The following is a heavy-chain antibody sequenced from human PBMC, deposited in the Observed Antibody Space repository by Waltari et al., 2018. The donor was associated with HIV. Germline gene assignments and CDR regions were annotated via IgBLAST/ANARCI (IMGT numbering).Heavy chain of an antibody. CDR3: AKDPGMDV. Sequence: EVQLLESGGGLVQPGGSLSLSCAAAGFTFSRSPMNWVRQATGKGLEWVSGISGSGGSTYYADSVKGRLTISRDNSKSTVYLQMNSLRAEDTAIYYCAKDPGMDVWGQGTTVTVSS. V-gene: IGHV3-23*01. CDR2: ISGSGGST. J-gene: IGHJ6*02. CDR1: GFTFSRSP.